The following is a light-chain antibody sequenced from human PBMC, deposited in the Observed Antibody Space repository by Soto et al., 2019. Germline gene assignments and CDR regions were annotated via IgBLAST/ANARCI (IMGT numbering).Light chain of an antibody. J-gene: IGKJ1*01. V-gene: IGKV3-15*01. CDR1: QSVSSN. Sequence: VITQSPATVSVSPGKRATVSCRASQSVSSNLAWYQQKPGQGPRLLIYGASTRAPGIPASFSGSGSGTEFTLAISRLEPEDFAVYYCQQYGSSPRTFGQGTKVDIK. CDR3: QQYGSSPRT. CDR2: GAS.